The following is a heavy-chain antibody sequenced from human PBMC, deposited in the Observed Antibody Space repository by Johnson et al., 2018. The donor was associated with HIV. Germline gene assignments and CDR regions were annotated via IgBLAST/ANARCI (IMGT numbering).Heavy chain of an antibody. CDR3: AKNHFDSSALEAFDI. D-gene: IGHD3-22*01. CDR1: GFTFSSYD. CDR2: IGTAGDT. J-gene: IGHJ3*02. Sequence: VQLVESGGGLKQPGGSLRLSCAASGFTFSSYDMHWVRQATGKGLEWVSTIGTAGDTYYPGSVKGRFTVSRDNSKNTLFLQMNSLRAEDTAAYFCAKNHFDSSALEAFDIWGQGTMVTVSS. V-gene: IGHV3-13*01.